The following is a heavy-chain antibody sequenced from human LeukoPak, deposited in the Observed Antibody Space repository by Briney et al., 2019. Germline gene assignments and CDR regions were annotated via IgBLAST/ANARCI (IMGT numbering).Heavy chain of an antibody. V-gene: IGHV3-30*07. CDR1: GFTFSDHG. CDR3: AREVNYYYYMDV. D-gene: IGHD4-11*01. J-gene: IGHJ6*03. Sequence: GGSLRLSCSASGFTFSDHGLHWVRQAPGKGLEWVAIISDGGSNTYYGGSVKGRFTVYRDNSKNTLFLKMTSLRVDDTAVYYCAREVNYYYYMDVWGKGTTVTVS. CDR2: ISDGGSNT.